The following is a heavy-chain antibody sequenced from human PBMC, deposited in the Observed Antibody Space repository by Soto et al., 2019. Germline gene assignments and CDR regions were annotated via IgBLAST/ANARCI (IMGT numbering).Heavy chain of an antibody. V-gene: IGHV4-59*12. Sequence: SETLSLTCTVSGGSISNYYWSWIRQPPGKGLEWIGYIYYSGSTNYNPSLKSRVTISVDTSKNQFSLKLSSVTAADTAVYYCGRDPSYYGSGSYYYFDSWGQGALVTVSS. CDR2: IYYSGST. CDR1: GGSISNYY. J-gene: IGHJ4*02. CDR3: GRDPSYYGSGSYYYFDS. D-gene: IGHD3-10*01.